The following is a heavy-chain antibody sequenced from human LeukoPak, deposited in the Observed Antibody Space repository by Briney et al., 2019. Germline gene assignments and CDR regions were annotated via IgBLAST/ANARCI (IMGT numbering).Heavy chain of an antibody. CDR3: AKVMTRTMVRGVPPSDY. CDR1: GFTFSNCG. V-gene: IGHV3-23*01. J-gene: IGHJ4*02. Sequence: GGSLRLSCAASGFTFSNCGMHWVRQAPGKGLEWVSAISGSGGSTYYADSVKGRFTISRDNSKNTLYLQMNSLRAEDTAVYYCAKVMTRTMVRGVPPSDYWGQGTLVTVSS. CDR2: ISGSGGST. D-gene: IGHD3-10*01.